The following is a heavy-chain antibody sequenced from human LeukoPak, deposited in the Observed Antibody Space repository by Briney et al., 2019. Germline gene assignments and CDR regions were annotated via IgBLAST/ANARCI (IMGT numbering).Heavy chain of an antibody. CDR2: IDYRERT. Sequence: SETLSLTCTVPGGSITTSGHYWGWIRQPPGKGLEWIGSIDYRERTTYNPSLKSRVTISADTSRNQFSLKLSSVTATDTAVYYCANYVSRTMRDYWGQGTLVTVSS. CDR3: ANYVSRTMRDY. J-gene: IGHJ4*02. V-gene: IGHV4-39*01. CDR1: GGSITTSGHY. D-gene: IGHD3-16*01.